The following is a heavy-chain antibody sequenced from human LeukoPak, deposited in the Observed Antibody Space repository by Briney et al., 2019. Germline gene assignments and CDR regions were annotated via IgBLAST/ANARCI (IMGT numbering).Heavy chain of an antibody. V-gene: IGHV3-33*08. CDR2: IWKDGSKK. CDR3: AREEGSSGYYNY. CDR1: GFTFSSYW. Sequence: GSLRLSCAASGFTFSSYWMHWVRQAPGKGLEWVAVIWKDGSKKYYADSVKGRFTISRDNSKNTLDLEMNSLRDEDTAVYYCAREEGSSGYYNYWGQGILVTVSS. D-gene: IGHD3-22*01. J-gene: IGHJ4*02.